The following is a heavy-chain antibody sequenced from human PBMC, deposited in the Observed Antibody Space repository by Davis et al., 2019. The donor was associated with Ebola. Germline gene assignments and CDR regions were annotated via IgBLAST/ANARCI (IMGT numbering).Heavy chain of an antibody. CDR3: ANSGGYYGSGSPEDAFDI. CDR1: GFTFSSYA. V-gene: IGHV3-23*01. D-gene: IGHD3-10*01. CDR2: ISGSGGST. Sequence: GGSLRLSCAASGFTFSSYAMSWVRQAPGKGLEWVSAISGSGGSTYYADSVKGRFTISRDNSKNTLYLQMNSLRAEDTAVYYCANSGGYYGSGSPEDAFDIWGQGTMVTVSS. J-gene: IGHJ3*02.